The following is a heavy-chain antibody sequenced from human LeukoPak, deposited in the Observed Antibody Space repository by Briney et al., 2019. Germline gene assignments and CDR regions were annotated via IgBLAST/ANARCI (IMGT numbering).Heavy chain of an antibody. CDR3: ARAAWRGSNSRDAFVI. Sequence: PSETLSLTCTVSGGSISSGGDYWSWIRQHPGKGLGWIGYISYSGTTYYSPSLQSRITISLDTSKNQFSLELSSVTAADTAVYYCARAAWRGSNSRDAFVIWGVGTVVTVSS. CDR2: ISYSGTT. D-gene: IGHD4-23*01. J-gene: IGHJ3*02. V-gene: IGHV4-31*03. CDR1: GGSISSGGDY.